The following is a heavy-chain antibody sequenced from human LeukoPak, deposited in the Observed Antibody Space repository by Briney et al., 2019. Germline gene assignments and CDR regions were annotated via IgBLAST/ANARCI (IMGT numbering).Heavy chain of an antibody. CDR1: GDSISSYY. CDR3: ARGPTGTHHYYMDV. Sequence: PSETLSLTCTVSGDSISSYYWSWIRQPPGKGLEWIGYIYNSGSTKYNPSLRSRVTISVDTSKNHFSLKVSSVTAADTAMYYCARGPTGTHHYYMDVWGKGTTVTVSS. J-gene: IGHJ6*03. D-gene: IGHD1-1*01. V-gene: IGHV4-59*01. CDR2: IYNSGST.